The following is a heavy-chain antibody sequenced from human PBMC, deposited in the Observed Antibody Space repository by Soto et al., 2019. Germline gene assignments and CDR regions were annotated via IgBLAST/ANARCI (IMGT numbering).Heavy chain of an antibody. V-gene: IGHV1-69*01. CDR2: IIPVFGRP. D-gene: IGHD5-12*01. CDR1: GGTFSSFG. Sequence: QVQLVQSRAELKKPGSSVKVSCKASGGTFSSFGISWVRQAPGQGLEWMGGIIPVFGRPNYAQRFRGRPTITADESTSTSYMELIDLGSEDTAVYYCAREGSGYNFWGQGTQVTVSS. J-gene: IGHJ1*01. CDR3: AREGSGYNF.